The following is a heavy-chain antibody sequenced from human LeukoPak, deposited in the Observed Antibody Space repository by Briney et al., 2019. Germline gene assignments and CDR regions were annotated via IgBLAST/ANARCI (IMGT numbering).Heavy chain of an antibody. Sequence: SVTVSFKASGGTFISYAISWVRQAPGQGLEWMGGIIPIFGTANYAQKFQGRVTITADESTSTAYMELSSLRSEDTAVYYCARGGRRAGAGGSYYFDYWGQGTLVTVSS. V-gene: IGHV1-69*13. J-gene: IGHJ4*02. CDR1: GGTFISYA. CDR3: ARGGRRAGAGGSYYFDY. D-gene: IGHD6-19*01. CDR2: IIPIFGTA.